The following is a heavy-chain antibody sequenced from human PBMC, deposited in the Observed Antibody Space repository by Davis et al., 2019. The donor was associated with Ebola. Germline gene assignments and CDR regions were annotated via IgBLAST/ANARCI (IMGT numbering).Heavy chain of an antibody. D-gene: IGHD5-24*01. Sequence: GGSLRLSCAASGFTFSSYWMSWVRQAPGKGLEWVANIKEDGSEKHYVDSVKGRFTISRDNAKNSLYLQMNSLRVEDTAVYYCARPEISNYYYGMDVWGQGTMVSVSS. CDR2: IKEDGSEK. V-gene: IGHV3-7*01. J-gene: IGHJ6*02. CDR3: ARPEISNYYYGMDV. CDR1: GFTFSSYW.